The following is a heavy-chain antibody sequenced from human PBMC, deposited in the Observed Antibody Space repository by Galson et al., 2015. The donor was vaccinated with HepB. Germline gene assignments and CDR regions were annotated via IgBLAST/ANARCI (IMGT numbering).Heavy chain of an antibody. J-gene: IGHJ5*02. CDR3: ARESPTDFHFDP. D-gene: IGHD3-3*01. CDR1: GYTFTDFY. CDR2: LFPGKGNT. V-gene: IGHV1-46*01. Sequence: SVKVSCKASGYTFTDFYIHWVRQAPGQGLEWMGVLFPGKGNTVYTQKFQGRVTMTRDTSTNTAYMELSSLTSDDTAVYYCARESPTDFHFDPWGQGTLVTVSS.